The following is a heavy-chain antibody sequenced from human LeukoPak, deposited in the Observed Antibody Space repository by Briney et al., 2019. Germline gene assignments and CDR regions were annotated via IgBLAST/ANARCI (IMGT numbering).Heavy chain of an antibody. D-gene: IGHD5-18*01. Sequence: ASVKVSCKASGYTFTSYDINWVRQATGQGLEWMGWMNPNSGNTGYAQKFQGRVTITADKSTSTAYMELSSLRSEDTAVYYCAREGLTAMGHYYYMDVWGKGTTVTVSS. CDR1: GYTFTSYD. CDR2: MNPNSGNT. V-gene: IGHV1-8*03. CDR3: AREGLTAMGHYYYMDV. J-gene: IGHJ6*03.